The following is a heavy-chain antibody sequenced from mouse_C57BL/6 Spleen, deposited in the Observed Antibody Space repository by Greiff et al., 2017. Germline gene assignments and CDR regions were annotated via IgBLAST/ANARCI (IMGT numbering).Heavy chain of an antibody. Sequence: QVQLQQPGAELVKPGASVKMSCKASGYTFTSYWITWVKQRPGQGLEWIGDIYPGSGSTNYNEKFKSKAKLTVDTSSSTAYMQLSSLTSEDSAVYYCARRGDYEAWFAYWGQGTLVTVSA. CDR2: IYPGSGST. CDR3: ARRGDYEAWFAY. V-gene: IGHV1-55*01. D-gene: IGHD2-4*01. CDR1: GYTFTSYW. J-gene: IGHJ3*01.